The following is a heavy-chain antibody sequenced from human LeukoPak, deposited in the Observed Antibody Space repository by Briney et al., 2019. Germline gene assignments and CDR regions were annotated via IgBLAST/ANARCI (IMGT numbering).Heavy chain of an antibody. CDR1: GFTVSSNY. CDR2: IYSGGST. D-gene: IGHD6-13*01. J-gene: IGHJ6*02. Sequence: HLGGSLRLSCAASGFTVSSNYMSWVRQAPGKGLEWVSVIYSGGSTYYADSVKGRFTISRDNSKNTLYLQMNSLRAEDTAAYYCANRLHSSWLYAMDVWGQGTTVTVSS. CDR3: ANRLHSSWLYAMDV. V-gene: IGHV3-53*01.